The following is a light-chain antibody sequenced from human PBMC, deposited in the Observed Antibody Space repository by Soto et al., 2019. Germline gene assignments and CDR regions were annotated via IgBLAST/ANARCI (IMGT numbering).Light chain of an antibody. J-gene: IGKJ5*01. CDR2: ASS. CDR3: QLYGISPH. Sequence: EIVLTQSPCTLSLSPGERATLSCKTSQSRGSNFLAWYQHKPGQAPRLLIYASSNWATGIPDRFSGSASGTGFTLTINRLEPEDFAVYYCQLYGISPHFGQGTRLEIK. V-gene: IGKV3-20*01. CDR1: QSRGSNF.